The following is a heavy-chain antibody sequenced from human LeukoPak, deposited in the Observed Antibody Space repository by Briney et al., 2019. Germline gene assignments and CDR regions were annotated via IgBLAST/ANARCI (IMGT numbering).Heavy chain of an antibody. CDR3: ARGIYYYGSGRGVNWFDP. CDR1: GGSISSYY. Sequence: SETLSLTCTVSGGSISSYYWSWILQPAGKGLEWIGRIYTSGSTNYNPSLKSRVTMSVDTSKNQFSLKLSSVTAADTAVYYCARGIYYYGSGRGVNWFDPWGQGTLVTVSS. J-gene: IGHJ5*02. CDR2: IYTSGST. V-gene: IGHV4-4*07. D-gene: IGHD3-10*01.